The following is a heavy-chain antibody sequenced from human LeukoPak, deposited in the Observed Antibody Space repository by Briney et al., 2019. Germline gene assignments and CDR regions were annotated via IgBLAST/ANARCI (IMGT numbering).Heavy chain of an antibody. Sequence: PSETLSLTCTVSGGSVSSGSYYWSWIRQPPGKGLEWIGYIYYSGSTNYNPSLKSRVTISVDTSKNQFSLKLSSVTAADTAVYYCASHREIVAGETFDYWGQGTLVTVSS. CDR3: ASHREIVAGETFDY. J-gene: IGHJ4*02. CDR1: GGSVSSGSYY. V-gene: IGHV4-61*01. CDR2: IYYSGST. D-gene: IGHD2-15*01.